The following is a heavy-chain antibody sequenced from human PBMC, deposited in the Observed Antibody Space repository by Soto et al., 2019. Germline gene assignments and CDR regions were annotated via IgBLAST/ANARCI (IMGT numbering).Heavy chain of an antibody. J-gene: IGHJ3*02. V-gene: IGHV3-21*01. CDR1: GFTFSSYS. D-gene: IGHD6-6*01. Sequence: GESLKISCAASGFTFSSYSMNWVRQAPGKGLEWVSSISSSSSYIYYADSVKGRFTISRDNAKNSLYLQMNSLRAEDTAVYYCARVSSSSRRDHDAFDIWGQGTMVTVSS. CDR3: ARVSSSSRRDHDAFDI. CDR2: ISSSSSYI.